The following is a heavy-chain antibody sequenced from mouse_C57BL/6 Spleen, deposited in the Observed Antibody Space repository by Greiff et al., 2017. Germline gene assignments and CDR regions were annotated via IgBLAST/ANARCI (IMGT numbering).Heavy chain of an antibody. CDR2: ISSGGSYT. CDR3: ARLGVVADPPWFAY. CDR1: GFTFSSYG. Sequence: EVKVVKSGGDLVKPGGSLKLSCAASGFTFSSYGMSWVRQTPDKRLEWVATISSGGSYTYYPDSVKGRFTISRDNAKNTLYLQMSSLKSEDTAMYYCARLGVVADPPWFAYWGQGTLVTVSA. V-gene: IGHV5-6*01. D-gene: IGHD1-1*01. J-gene: IGHJ3*01.